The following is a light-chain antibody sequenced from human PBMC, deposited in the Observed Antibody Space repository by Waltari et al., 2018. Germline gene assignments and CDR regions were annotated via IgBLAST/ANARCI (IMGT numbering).Light chain of an antibody. Sequence: SYVLTQPPSVSVAPGETASITCGGDNIGSYSVNWYQQKPGQAPLLIIVYDSDRPSGIPARFSGSNSGNTATLTITSVEAGDEARYYCHVWHAHFDPGVFGTGTEVTVL. CDR1: NIGSYS. V-gene: IGLV3-21*04. CDR2: YDS. J-gene: IGLJ1*01. CDR3: HVWHAHFDPGV.